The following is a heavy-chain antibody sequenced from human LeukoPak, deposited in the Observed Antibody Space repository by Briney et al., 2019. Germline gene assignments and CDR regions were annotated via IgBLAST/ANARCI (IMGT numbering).Heavy chain of an antibody. V-gene: IGHV1-69*05. J-gene: IGHJ5*02. Sequence: SVKVSCKASGGTFSSYAISWVRQAPGQGLEWMGRIIPIFGTANYAQKFQGRVTITTDESTSTAYMELSSLRSEDTAVYYCARGRLISYSSWYLVGRFDPWGQGTLVTVSS. D-gene: IGHD6-13*01. CDR2: IIPIFGTA. CDR1: GGTFSSYA. CDR3: ARGRLISYSSWYLVGRFDP.